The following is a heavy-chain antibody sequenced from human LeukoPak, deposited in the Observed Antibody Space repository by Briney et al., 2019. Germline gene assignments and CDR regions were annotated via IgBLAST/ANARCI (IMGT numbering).Heavy chain of an antibody. D-gene: IGHD5-18*01. CDR3: ARGLVDTAMVTRRIDY. CDR1: GYTFTNYY. Sequence: ASVKVSCKASGYTFTNYYMHWVRQAPRQGLEWMGIINPSGGITHYAQNFQGRVTLTRDTSTSTVYMEESSLISEDTAVYYCARGLVDTAMVTRRIDYWGQGTLVTVPS. CDR2: INPSGGIT. J-gene: IGHJ4*02. V-gene: IGHV1-46*01.